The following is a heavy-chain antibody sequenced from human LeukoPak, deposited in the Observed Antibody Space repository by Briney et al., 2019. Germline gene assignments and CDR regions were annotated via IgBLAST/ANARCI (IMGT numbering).Heavy chain of an antibody. CDR1: GFTFSSYS. J-gene: IGHJ4*02. CDR2: ISSSSSTI. V-gene: IGHV3-48*04. D-gene: IGHD6-13*01. Sequence: PGGSLRLSCAASGFTFSSYSMNWVRQAPGKGLEWVSYISSSSSTIYYADSVKGRFTISRDNAKNSLYLQMNSLRAEDTAVYYCARLATAAGIEAVDYWGQGTLVTVSS. CDR3: ARLATAAGIEAVDY.